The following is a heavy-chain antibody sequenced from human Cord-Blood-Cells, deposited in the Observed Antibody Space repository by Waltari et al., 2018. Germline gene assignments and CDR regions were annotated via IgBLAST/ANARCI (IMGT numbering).Heavy chain of an antibody. CDR1: GYTFTSYG. Sequence: QVQLVQSGAEVKKPGASVTVSCKASGYTFTSYGLSWVRQDPGQGLEWMGWISAYNGNTNYAQKLQGRVTMTTDTSTSTAYMELRSLRSDDTAVYYCARSLCSSTSCYRYYFDYWGQGTLVTVSS. CDR2: ISAYNGNT. V-gene: IGHV1-18*04. D-gene: IGHD2-2*01. CDR3: ARSLCSSTSCYRYYFDY. J-gene: IGHJ4*02.